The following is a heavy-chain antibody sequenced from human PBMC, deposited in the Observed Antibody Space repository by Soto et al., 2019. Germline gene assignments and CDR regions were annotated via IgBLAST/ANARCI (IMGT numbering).Heavy chain of an antibody. CDR1: GGSFSGYY. CDR3: ARGFSSSGWYGGYYYYYMDV. J-gene: IGHJ6*03. V-gene: IGHV4-34*01. CDR2: INHSGST. Sequence: SETLSLTCAVYGGSFSGYYWSWIRQPPGKGLEWIGEINHSGSTNYNPSLKSRVTISVDTSKNQFSLKLSSVTAADTAVYYCARGFSSSGWYGGYYYYYMDVWGKGTTVTVSS. D-gene: IGHD6-19*01.